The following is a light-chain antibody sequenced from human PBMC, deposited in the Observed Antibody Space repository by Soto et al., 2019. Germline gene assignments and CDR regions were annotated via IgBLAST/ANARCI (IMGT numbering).Light chain of an antibody. V-gene: IGKV1-39*01. CDR2: AAS. CDR1: QSISSY. J-gene: IGKJ5*01. CDR3: QQSHNTPMT. Sequence: DIQMTQSPTSLSSSIGDRVTITCRASQSISSYLNCYQQKRGKAPKLVIYAASSLQSGVPSRFSGSGSGTDFTLTISSLQPEDFATYYCQQSHNTPMTFGQGTRLEIK.